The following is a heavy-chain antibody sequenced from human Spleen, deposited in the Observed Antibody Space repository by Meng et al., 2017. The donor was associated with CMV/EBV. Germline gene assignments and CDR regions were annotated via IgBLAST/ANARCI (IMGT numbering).Heavy chain of an antibody. CDR1: FSSYA. J-gene: IGHJ6*02. V-gene: IGHV1-46*01. CDR2: INPSGGST. D-gene: IGHD2-2*01. CDR3: ARDYCSSTSCSHNGGMDV. Sequence: FSSYANSWVRQAPGQGLEWMGIINPSGGSTSYAQKFQGRVTMTRDTSTSTVYMELSSLRSEDTAVYYCARDYCSSTSCSHNGGMDVWGQGTTVTVSS.